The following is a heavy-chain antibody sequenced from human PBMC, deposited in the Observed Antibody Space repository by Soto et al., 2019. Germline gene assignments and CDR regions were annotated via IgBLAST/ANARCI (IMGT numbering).Heavy chain of an antibody. D-gene: IGHD4-17*01. CDR2: ISGSGGST. Sequence: HPGGSLRLSCAASVFTFSSYAMSWVRQAPGKGLEWVSAISGSGGSTYYADSVKGRFTISRDNSKNTLYLQMNSLRAEDTAVYYCAKDASQIYGFYFDYWGQGTLVTVSS. V-gene: IGHV3-23*01. J-gene: IGHJ4*02. CDR3: AKDASQIYGFYFDY. CDR1: VFTFSSYA.